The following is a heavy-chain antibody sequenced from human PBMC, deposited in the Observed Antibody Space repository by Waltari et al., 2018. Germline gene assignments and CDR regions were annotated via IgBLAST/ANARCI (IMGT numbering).Heavy chain of an antibody. J-gene: IGHJ6*03. CDR3: ARYYPSGKDYIDV. CDR2: VYVDRRT. Sequence: QVQLQESGPGLVKPSQTLSLTCSVSGDPISSGFYHWSWIRQPAGRGLEWIGRVYVDRRTAYNPSLSSRVTISLDTSRSRFSLELTSVTAADTAIYYCARYYPSGKDYIDVWGKGTTVSVSS. CDR1: GDPISSGFYH. D-gene: IGHD3-10*01. V-gene: IGHV4-61*02.